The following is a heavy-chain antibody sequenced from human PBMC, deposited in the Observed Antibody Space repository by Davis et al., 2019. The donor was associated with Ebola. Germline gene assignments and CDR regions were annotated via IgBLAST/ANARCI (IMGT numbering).Heavy chain of an antibody. D-gene: IGHD3-3*01. J-gene: IGHJ6*02. CDR1: GFTFSSYE. Sequence: PGGSPRLSCAASGFTFSSYEMNWVRQAPGKGLEWVSAITGSGGTPYYADSVKGRFTISRDNSKNTLYLQMSSLRAEDTAVYYCARNDDFWSPYGMDVWGQGTTVIVSS. V-gene: IGHV3-23*01. CDR3: ARNDDFWSPYGMDV. CDR2: ITGSGGTP.